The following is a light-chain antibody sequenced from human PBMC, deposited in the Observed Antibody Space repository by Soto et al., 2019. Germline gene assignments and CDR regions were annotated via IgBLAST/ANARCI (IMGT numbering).Light chain of an antibody. CDR1: QSTSTW. CDR2: KAS. V-gene: IGKV1-5*03. J-gene: IGKJ1*01. CDR3: QQYGRYRT. Sequence: EIQMTQSPSTLSASVGDRVTITCRASQSTSTWLAWYQHKPGKAPNLLIYKASSLESGVPSRFSGSGSGTEFTLTISSLQPDDVATYYCQQYGRYRTFGQGTKVEIK.